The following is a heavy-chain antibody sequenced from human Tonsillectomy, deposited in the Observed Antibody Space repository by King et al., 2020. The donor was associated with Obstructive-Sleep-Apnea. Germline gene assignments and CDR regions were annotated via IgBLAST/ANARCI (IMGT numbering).Heavy chain of an antibody. J-gene: IGHJ2*01. D-gene: IGHD6-13*01. Sequence: VQLQESGPGLVKPSETLSLTCTVSGGSISSYYWSWIRQPPGKGLEWIGYIYYSGSTNYNPSLKSRVTISVDTSKNHFSLKLSSVTAADTAVYYCARTLSIAAAGTGWYFDLWGRGTLVTVSS. CDR1: GGSISSYY. CDR3: ARTLSIAAAGTGWYFDL. CDR2: IYYSGST. V-gene: IGHV4-59*01.